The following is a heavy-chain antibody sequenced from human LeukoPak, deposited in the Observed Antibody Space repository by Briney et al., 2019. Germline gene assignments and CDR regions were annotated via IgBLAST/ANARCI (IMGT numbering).Heavy chain of an antibody. D-gene: IGHD3-22*01. CDR1: GFTFGDYA. CDR3: TREAYYYDSSGYFENDY. Sequence: GGSLRLSCTASGFTFGDYAMSWFRQAPGKGLEWVGFIRSKAYGGTTEYAAPVKGRFTISRDDSKSIAYLQMNSLKTEDTAVYYCTREAYYYDSSGYFENDYWGQGTLVTVST. J-gene: IGHJ4*02. V-gene: IGHV3-49*03. CDR2: IRSKAYGGTT.